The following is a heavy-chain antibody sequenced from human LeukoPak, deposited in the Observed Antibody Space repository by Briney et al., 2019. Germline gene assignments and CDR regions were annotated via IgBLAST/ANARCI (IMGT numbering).Heavy chain of an antibody. Sequence: PGGSLRLSCAVSGFTVSSDYMSWVRQAPGKGLEWVSVMYSGGSTYYADSVKGRFTISRDNSKNTLYLQMNSLRAEDTAVYYCVRHDWFDPSGRGTRVTVSS. CDR1: GFTVSSDY. J-gene: IGHJ5*02. CDR2: MYSGGST. CDR3: VRHDWFDP. V-gene: IGHV3-66*04.